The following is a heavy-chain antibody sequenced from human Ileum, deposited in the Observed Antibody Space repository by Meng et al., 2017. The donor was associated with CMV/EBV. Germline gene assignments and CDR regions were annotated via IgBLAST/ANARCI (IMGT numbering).Heavy chain of an antibody. V-gene: IGHV3-11*04. Sequence: FSDFYMSWIRQAPGKGLEWISYISTSGGTIYYADSVKGRFTISRDNAKNSLYLQMNSLRAEDTAVYYCARLPADSYSRRWYRGYFDYWGQGTLVTVSS. CDR3: ARLPADSYSRRWYRGYFDY. J-gene: IGHJ4*02. CDR1: FSDFY. CDR2: ISTSGGTI. D-gene: IGHD6-13*01.